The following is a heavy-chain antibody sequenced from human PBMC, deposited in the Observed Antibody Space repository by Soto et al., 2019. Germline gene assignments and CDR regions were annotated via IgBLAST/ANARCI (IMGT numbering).Heavy chain of an antibody. J-gene: IGHJ3*02. V-gene: IGHV3-23*01. CDR3: AEDQGIAARPLGAFDI. CDR1: GFTFSSYA. Sequence: PGGSLRLSCAASGFTFSSYAMSWVRQAPGKGLEWVSAISGSGGSTYYADSVKGRFTISRDNSKNTLYLQMNSLRAEDTAVYYCAEDQGIAARPLGAFDIWGQGTMVTVSS. CDR2: ISGSGGST. D-gene: IGHD6-6*01.